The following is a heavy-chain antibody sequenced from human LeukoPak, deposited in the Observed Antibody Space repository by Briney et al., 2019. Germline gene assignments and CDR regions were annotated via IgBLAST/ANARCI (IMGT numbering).Heavy chain of an antibody. V-gene: IGHV3-30-3*01. D-gene: IGHD6-19*01. CDR1: GFTFSSYA. Sequence: GRSLRLSCAASGFTFSSYAMHWVRQAPGKGLEWVAVISYDGSNKYYADYVKGRFTISRDNSKNTLYLQMNSLRAEDTAVYYCARAYSSGWYRAFDYWGQGTLVTVSS. CDR3: ARAYSSGWYRAFDY. J-gene: IGHJ4*02. CDR2: ISYDGSNK.